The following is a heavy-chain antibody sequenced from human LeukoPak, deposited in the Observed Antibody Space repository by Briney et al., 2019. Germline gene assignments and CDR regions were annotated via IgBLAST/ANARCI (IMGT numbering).Heavy chain of an antibody. CDR2: IYYSGST. Sequence: SETLSLTCTVSGGSISSHYRSWIRQPPGKGLEWIGYIYYSGSTNYNPSLKSRVTISVDTSKNQFSLKLSSVTAADTAVYYYARDSYDILTGYWTGWFDPWGQGTLVTVSS. J-gene: IGHJ5*02. V-gene: IGHV4-59*11. D-gene: IGHD3-9*01. CDR3: ARDSYDILTGYWTGWFDP. CDR1: GGSISSHY.